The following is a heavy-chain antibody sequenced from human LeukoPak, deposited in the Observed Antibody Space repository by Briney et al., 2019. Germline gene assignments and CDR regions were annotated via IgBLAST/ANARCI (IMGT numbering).Heavy chain of an antibody. CDR3: AREGYDSSGRQLGV. CDR1: GFTVSSNY. V-gene: IGHV3-66*01. J-gene: IGHJ6*02. Sequence: GGSLRLSCAASGFTVSSNYMSWVRQAPGKGLEWVSVIYSGGSTYYADSVKGGFTISRDNSKNTLYLQMNSLRAEDTAVYYCAREGYDSSGRQLGVWGQGTTVTVSS. CDR2: IYSGGST. D-gene: IGHD3-22*01.